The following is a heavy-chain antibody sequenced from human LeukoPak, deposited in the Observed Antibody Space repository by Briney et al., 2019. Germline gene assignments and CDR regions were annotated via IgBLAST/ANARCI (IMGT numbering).Heavy chain of an antibody. V-gene: IGHV4-34*01. J-gene: IGHJ4*02. Sequence: SETLSLTCAVYGGSFSGYYWSWIRQPPGKGLEWIGEINHSGSTNYNPSLKSRATISVDTSKNQFSLKLSSVTAADTAVYYCARSVMVRGVYDYWGQGTLVTVSS. D-gene: IGHD3-10*01. CDR1: GGSFSGYY. CDR2: INHSGST. CDR3: ARSVMVRGVYDY.